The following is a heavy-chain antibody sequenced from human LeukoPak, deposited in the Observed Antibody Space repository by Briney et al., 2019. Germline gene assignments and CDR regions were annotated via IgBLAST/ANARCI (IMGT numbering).Heavy chain of an antibody. V-gene: IGHV4-31*03. CDR1: GGSISSGGYY. CDR2: IYYSGST. CDR3: ARVLYYYGSGISYYYYMDV. Sequence: SETLSLTCTVSGGSISSGGYYWSWIRQHPGKGLEWIGYIYYSGSTYYNPSLKSRVTISVDTSKNQFSLKLSSVTAADTAVYYCARVLYYYGSGISYYYYMDVWGKGTTVTVS. J-gene: IGHJ6*03. D-gene: IGHD3-10*01.